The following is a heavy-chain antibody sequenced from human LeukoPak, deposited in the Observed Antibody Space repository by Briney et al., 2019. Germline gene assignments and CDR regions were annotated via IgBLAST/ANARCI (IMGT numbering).Heavy chain of an antibody. D-gene: IGHD2-15*01. CDR2: IIPIFGTA. V-gene: IGHV1-69*13. CDR1: GGTFSSYA. CDR3: ARAPTYALGYCSGGSCSEYYFDY. J-gene: IGHJ4*02. Sequence: HRASVKVSCKASGGTFSSYAISWVRQAPGQGLEWMGGIIPIFGTANYAQKFQGRVTITADESTSTAYMELSSLRSEDTAVYYCARAPTYALGYCSGGSCSEYYFDYWGQGTLVTVSS.